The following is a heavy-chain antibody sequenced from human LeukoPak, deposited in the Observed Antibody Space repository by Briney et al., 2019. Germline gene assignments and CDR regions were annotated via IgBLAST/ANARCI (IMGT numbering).Heavy chain of an antibody. J-gene: IGHJ1*01. V-gene: IGHV4-59*08. CDR3: AGRGQRYFRD. Sequence: SETLSLICSVSGDSIGTAYWSWIRQSPEKGLEWIGYIYKIGNTDYNPSLKSRVTISLDTSKNQLSLSLESVTAADTAVYYCAGRGQRYFRDWGQGTLVTVSS. CDR2: IYKIGNT. D-gene: IGHD3-9*01. CDR1: GDSIGTAY.